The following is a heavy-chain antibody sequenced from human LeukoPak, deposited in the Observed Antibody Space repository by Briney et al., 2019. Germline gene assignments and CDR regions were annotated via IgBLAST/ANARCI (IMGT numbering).Heavy chain of an antibody. CDR2: IYYSGST. D-gene: IGHD6-19*01. CDR1: GGSISSYY. J-gene: IGHJ3*01. V-gene: IGHV4-59*01. Sequence: SETLSLTCTVSGGSISSYYWSWIRQPPGKGLEWIGYIYYSGSTNYNPSLKSRVTISVDTSKNQFSLKLSSVTAADTAVYYCARGPYSRGWYLGWGQGTMVTVSS. CDR3: ARGPYSRGWYLG.